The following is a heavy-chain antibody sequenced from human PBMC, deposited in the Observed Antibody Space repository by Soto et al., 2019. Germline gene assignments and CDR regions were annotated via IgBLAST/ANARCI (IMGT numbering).Heavy chain of an antibody. Sequence: GGSLRLSCAASGFTFDDYAMHWVRQAPGKGLEWVSGISWNSGSIGYADSVKGRFTISRDNAKNSLYLQMNSLRAEDTALYYCSRASSWSLGYYYYYMDVWGKGTTVTVSS. CDR1: GFTFDDYA. D-gene: IGHD6-13*01. J-gene: IGHJ6*03. CDR2: ISWNSGSI. V-gene: IGHV3-9*01. CDR3: SRASSWSLGYYYYYMDV.